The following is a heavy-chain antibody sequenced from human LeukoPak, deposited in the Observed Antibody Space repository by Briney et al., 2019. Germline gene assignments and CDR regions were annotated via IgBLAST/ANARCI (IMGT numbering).Heavy chain of an antibody. CDR1: GFTFSSYE. CDR3: AELGITMIGGV. V-gene: IGHV3-48*03. Sequence: GGSLILSCAASGFTFSSYERNWVRQAPGKGLEWVSYISSSGSTIYYADSVKDRFTISRDNAKNSLYLQMNSLRAEDTAVYYCAELGITMIGGVWGKGTTVTISS. D-gene: IGHD3-10*02. CDR2: ISSSGSTI. J-gene: IGHJ6*04.